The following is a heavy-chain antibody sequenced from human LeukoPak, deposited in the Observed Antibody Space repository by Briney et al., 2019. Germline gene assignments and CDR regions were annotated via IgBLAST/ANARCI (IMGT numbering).Heavy chain of an antibody. CDR2: ITSSGGST. D-gene: IGHD3-9*01. CDR1: GFTFSNFG. J-gene: IGHJ5*02. Sequence: PGGSLRLSCAASGFTFSNFGMSWVRQAPGKGLEWVSAITSSGGSTYYADSVKGRFTISRDNSKNTLYLQMNSLRAEDTAVYYCARVTAASSLRYFDWLLFEENWFDPWGQGTLVTVSS. CDR3: ARVTAASSLRYFDWLLFEENWFDP. V-gene: IGHV3-23*01.